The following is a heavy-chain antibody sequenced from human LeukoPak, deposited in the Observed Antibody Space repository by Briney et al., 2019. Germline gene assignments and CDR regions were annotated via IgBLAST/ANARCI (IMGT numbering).Heavy chain of an antibody. D-gene: IGHD1/OR15-1a*01. CDR2: INHSGST. CDR3: ARVSGLNNFDY. J-gene: IGHJ4*02. CDR1: GESFSDYY. Sequence: PSETLSLTCAVYGESFSDYYWTWIRQPPGKGLEWIGEINHSGSTNYSPSLKSRVTISLDTSKNQFSLKLYSLTAADTAVYYCARVSGLNNFDYWGQGTLATVSS. V-gene: IGHV4-34*01.